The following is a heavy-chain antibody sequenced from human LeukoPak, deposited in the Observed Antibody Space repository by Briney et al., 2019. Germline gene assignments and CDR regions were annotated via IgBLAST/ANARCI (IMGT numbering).Heavy chain of an antibody. V-gene: IGHV1-18*01. J-gene: IGHJ4*02. D-gene: IGHD1-26*01. CDR1: GYTFTSYG. CDR2: ISAYNGNT. Sequence: ASVKGSCKASGYTFTSYGISWVRQGPGQRVEWMGWISAYNGNTNYAQKLQGRVTMTTDTSTSTAYMELRSLRSDDTAVYYCAREGSGIDQSYYFDYWGQGTLVTVSS. CDR3: AREGSGIDQSYYFDY.